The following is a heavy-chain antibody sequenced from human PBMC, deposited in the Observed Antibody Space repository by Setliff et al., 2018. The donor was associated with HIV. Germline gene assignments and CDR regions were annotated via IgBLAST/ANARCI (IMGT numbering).Heavy chain of an antibody. CDR1: DDFITSYY. V-gene: IGHV4-59*01. D-gene: IGHD1-20*01. Sequence: SETLSPTCPVSDDFITSYYWSWIRQPPGKGLEWIGYIYYSGSTNYNPSLKSRVTISLDMSTSQFFLRLGSVTAADTAVYYCARAVYYFDFWGQGTLVTVSS. CDR3: ARAVYYFDF. CDR2: IYYSGST. J-gene: IGHJ4*02.